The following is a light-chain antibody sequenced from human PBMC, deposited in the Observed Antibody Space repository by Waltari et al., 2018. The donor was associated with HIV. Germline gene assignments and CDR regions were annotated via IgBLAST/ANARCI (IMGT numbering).Light chain of an antibody. CDR2: GPL. CDR3: QQYNDWPFT. V-gene: IGKV3-15*01. J-gene: IGKJ2*01. CDR1: QSVNNN. Sequence: PVTLSVSPGERATLSCRASQSVNNNLVWYQQQPGQSPRLLLYGPLTRAPGVPARFSGSGSGTEFTLTINSLQSEDSAVYFCQQYNDWPFTFGQGTKLEIK.